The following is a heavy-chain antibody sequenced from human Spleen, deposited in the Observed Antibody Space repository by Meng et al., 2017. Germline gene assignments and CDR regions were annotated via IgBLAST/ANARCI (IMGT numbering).Heavy chain of an antibody. V-gene: IGHV1-2*06. CDR1: GYPFNGYD. J-gene: IGHJ4*02. D-gene: IGHD5-18*01. Sequence: VRLVHAVGETKRPGDTGKASFQASGYPFNGYDMHWVRQAPGQGVEWMGRINPNSGGTNYAQKFQGRVTMTRDTSISTAYMELSRLRSDDTAVYYCARVDTAMASHFDYWGQGTLVTVSS. CDR2: INPNSGGT. CDR3: ARVDTAMASHFDY.